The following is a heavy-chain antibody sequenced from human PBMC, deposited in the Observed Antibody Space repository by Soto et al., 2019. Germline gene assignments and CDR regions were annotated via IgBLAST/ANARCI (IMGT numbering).Heavy chain of an antibody. CDR3: ADRPRAFSWRPLDYFDY. V-gene: IGHV2-5*01. CDR2: IYWNDDK. J-gene: IGHJ4*02. CDR1: GFSLSTSGVG. D-gene: IGHD3-3*01. Sequence: SGPTLVNPTQTLTLTCTFSGFSLSTSGVGVGCIRQPPGKALEWLALIYWNDDKRYSPSLKSRLTITKDTSKNQVVLTMTNMDPVYTATYYCADRPRAFSWRPLDYFDYWGQGTLVTVSS.